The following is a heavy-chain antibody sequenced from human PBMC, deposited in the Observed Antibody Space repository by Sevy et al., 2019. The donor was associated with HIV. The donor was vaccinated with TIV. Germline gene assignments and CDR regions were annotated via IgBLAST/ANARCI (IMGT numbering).Heavy chain of an antibody. J-gene: IGHJ4*02. Sequence: GGSLRLSCAASGFTFSNYAMSWVRQAPGKGLEWVSAISGSGYSTYYADSVKGRFTISRDKSKNTLYLQINSLRAEDTAVYYCAKHIAYCGGDCYPPLYYFDYWDQGTLVTVSS. CDR3: AKHIAYCGGDCYPPLYYFDY. CDR2: ISGSGYST. V-gene: IGHV3-23*01. D-gene: IGHD2-21*02. CDR1: GFTFSNYA.